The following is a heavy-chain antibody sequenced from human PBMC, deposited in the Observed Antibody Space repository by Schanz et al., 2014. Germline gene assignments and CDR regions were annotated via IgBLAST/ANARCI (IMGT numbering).Heavy chain of an antibody. CDR1: GFTFRSYA. D-gene: IGHD3-10*01. J-gene: IGHJ4*02. Sequence: EVQLVESGGGLVQPGGSLRLSCAASGFTFRSYAMSWVRQAPGKGLEWVSVISDSGDLTYYADSVKGRFTISRDNAKYTLYLQMNSLRADDTAVYYCAKKGGDYGSGSYQIIDDWGQGTLVTVSS. CDR2: ISDSGDLT. CDR3: AKKGGDYGSGSYQIIDD. V-gene: IGHV3-23*04.